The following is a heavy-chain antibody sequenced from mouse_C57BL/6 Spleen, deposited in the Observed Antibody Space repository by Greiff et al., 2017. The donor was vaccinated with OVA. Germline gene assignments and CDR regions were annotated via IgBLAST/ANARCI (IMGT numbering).Heavy chain of an antibody. Sequence: VQLQQSGPELVKPGASVKISCKASGYTFTDYYMNWVKQSHGKSLEWIGDINPNNGGTSYNQKFKGKATLTVDKSSSTAYMELRSLTSEDSAVYYCARGYYYGSSYVYFDYWGQGTTLTVSS. CDR3: ARGYYYGSSYVYFDY. V-gene: IGHV1-26*01. CDR1: GYTFTDYY. D-gene: IGHD1-1*01. J-gene: IGHJ2*01. CDR2: INPNNGGT.